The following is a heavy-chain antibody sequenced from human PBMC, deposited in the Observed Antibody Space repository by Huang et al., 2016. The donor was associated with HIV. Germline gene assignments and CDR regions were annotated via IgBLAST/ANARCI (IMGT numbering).Heavy chain of an antibody. CDR1: GYTFTSYN. J-gene: IGHJ3*02. CDR3: ARDYGFRRPGAFDI. D-gene: IGHD3-16*01. Sequence: QVQLVQSGAEVKRPGASVKVSCKASGYTFTSYNINWGRQATGPGLELVGWRNPNRGNTGSGQKFQGRVTMTRNTSLSTAYMELSSLRSEDTAVYYCARDYGFRRPGAFDIWGQGTMVTVSS. CDR2: RNPNRGNT. V-gene: IGHV1-8*01.